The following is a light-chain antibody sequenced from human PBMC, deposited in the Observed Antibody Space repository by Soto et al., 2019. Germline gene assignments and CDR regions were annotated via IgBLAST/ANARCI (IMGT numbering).Light chain of an antibody. V-gene: IGKV3-20*01. CDR3: QQYAASPRT. Sequence: IVLKKAPATLSLSTGERATLSGGASQALRSSYLAWYQQTPGQPPRLLIYGASSRATGIPDRFSGSGSATDFTLIISRLEPEDFAVYYCQQYAASPRTFGQGTKVAI. J-gene: IGKJ1*01. CDR2: GAS. CDR1: QALRSSY.